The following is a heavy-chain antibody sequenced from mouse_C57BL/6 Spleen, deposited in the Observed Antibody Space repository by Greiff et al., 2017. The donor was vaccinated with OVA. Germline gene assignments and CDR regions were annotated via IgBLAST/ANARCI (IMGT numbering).Heavy chain of an antibody. Sequence: VQVVESGAELVRPGASVTLSCKASGYTFPAYEMPWVHQTPVHGLDWIGAIDTETGGTAYNQTFKGKAILTADKSTSTAYMELRSLTSEDSAVDYCVLHFGGWGQGATVTVDS. CDR3: VLHFGG. CDR1: GYTFPAYE. CDR2: IDTETGGT. J-gene: IGHJ2*01. V-gene: IGHV1-15*01.